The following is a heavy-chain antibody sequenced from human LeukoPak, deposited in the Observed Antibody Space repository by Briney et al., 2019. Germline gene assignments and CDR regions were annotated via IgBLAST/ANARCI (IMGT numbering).Heavy chain of an antibody. J-gene: IGHJ6*03. CDR3: AREVDPFYYYYYYMDV. Sequence: GGSLRLSCATSGFTFMNYAMGWVRQAPGKGLEWVSSISSSSSYIYYADSVKGGFTISRDNAKNSMYLQMNSLRAEDTAVYYCAREVDPFYYYYYYMDVWGKGTTVTVSS. CDR2: ISSSSSYI. V-gene: IGHV3-21*01. CDR1: GFTFMNYA. D-gene: IGHD3-9*01.